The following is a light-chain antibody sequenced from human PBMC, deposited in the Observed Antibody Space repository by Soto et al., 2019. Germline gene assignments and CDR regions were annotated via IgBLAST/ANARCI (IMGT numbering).Light chain of an antibody. CDR1: QSVLYSSDNKNY. V-gene: IGKV4-1*01. CDR3: QQYYSVPFT. CDR2: WAS. Sequence: DIVMTQSPDSLAVSLGEWTTINCKSSQSVLYSSDNKNYLAWYQQKPGQPPKLLIYWASTRESGVPARFSGSATGTDFTLTISYLQAEDVAVYYCQQYYSVPFTFGPGTKVDIK. J-gene: IGKJ3*01.